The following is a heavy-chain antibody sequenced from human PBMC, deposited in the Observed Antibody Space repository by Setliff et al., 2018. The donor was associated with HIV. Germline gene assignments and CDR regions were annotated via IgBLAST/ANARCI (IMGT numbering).Heavy chain of an antibody. J-gene: IGHJ3*02. CDR3: ASHAPYTSSWNAAAFDI. Sequence: SETLSLTCAVSGGSISSSNWWSWVRQPPGKGLEWIGEIYHSGSTNYNPSLKSRVTISVDTSKNQFSLKLSSVTPADTAVYYCASHAPYTSSWNAAAFDIWGQGTMVTVSS. V-gene: IGHV4-4*02. D-gene: IGHD6-13*01. CDR1: GGSISSSNW. CDR2: IYHSGST.